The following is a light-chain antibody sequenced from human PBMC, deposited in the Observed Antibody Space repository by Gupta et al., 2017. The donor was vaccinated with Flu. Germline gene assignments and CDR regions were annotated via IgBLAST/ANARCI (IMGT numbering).Light chain of an antibody. CDR3: QQYGNPPGT. CDR2: GAS. Sequence: GSLSLSPGERGTLSCRASQSVSSSYLAWYQQKRGQTPRVLIYGASRRATGIPDRFSGSGSGTDFTLTISRLEPEDFAVYYCQQYGNPPGTFGQGTRVEIK. V-gene: IGKV3-20*01. CDR1: QSVSSSY. J-gene: IGKJ2*02.